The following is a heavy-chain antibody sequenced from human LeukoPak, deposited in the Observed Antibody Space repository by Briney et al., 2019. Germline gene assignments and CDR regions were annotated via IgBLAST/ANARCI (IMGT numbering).Heavy chain of an antibody. CDR1: GGSISSYY. J-gene: IGHJ5*02. Sequence: ETLSLTCTVSGGSISSYYWSWVRQAPGKGLEWVSVIYSGGSTYYADSVKGRFTISRDNSKNTLYLQMNSLRAEDTAVYYCARVTMIVGWFDPWGQGTLVTVSS. D-gene: IGHD3-22*01. CDR2: IYSGGST. V-gene: IGHV3-53*01. CDR3: ARVTMIVGWFDP.